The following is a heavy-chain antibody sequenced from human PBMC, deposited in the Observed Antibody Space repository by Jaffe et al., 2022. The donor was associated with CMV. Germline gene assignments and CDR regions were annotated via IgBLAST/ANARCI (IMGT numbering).Heavy chain of an antibody. CDR1: GYTFNDYY. Sequence: QVQLVQSGAEVKKPGASVKVSCKASGYTFNDYYIHWVRQAPGQGLEWMGWINPNTGGATYAKKFQGRVTMTRDTSITTAYMQFSRLRYDDTAVYYCARARRWLRSAHFDYWGQGTLVTVSS. V-gene: IGHV1-2*02. J-gene: IGHJ4*02. CDR2: INPNTGGA. CDR3: ARARRWLRSAHFDY. D-gene: IGHD5-12*01.